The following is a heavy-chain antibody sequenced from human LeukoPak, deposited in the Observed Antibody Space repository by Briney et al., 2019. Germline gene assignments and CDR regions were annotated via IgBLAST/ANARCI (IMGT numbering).Heavy chain of an antibody. V-gene: IGHV1-46*01. CDR1: GYTFTSYY. Sequence: GASVKVSCKASGYTFTSYYMHWVRQAPGQGLEWMGIINPSGGSTSYAQKFQGRVTMTSDTSTSTVYMELSSLRSEDTAVYYCARDLYDGSGSYLALRYWGQGTLVTVSS. J-gene: IGHJ4*02. CDR3: ARDLYDGSGSYLALRY. CDR2: INPSGGST. D-gene: IGHD3-22*01.